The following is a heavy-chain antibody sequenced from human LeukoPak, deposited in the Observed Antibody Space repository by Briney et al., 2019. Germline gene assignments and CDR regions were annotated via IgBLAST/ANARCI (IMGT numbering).Heavy chain of an antibody. J-gene: IGHJ2*01. CDR3: ARLGTTGTNWYFDL. CDR2: IYYSGST. V-gene: IGHV4-39*01. Sequence: SETLSLTCTVSGGSISSSSYCWGWIRQPPGKGLEWIGSIYYSGSTYYNPSLKSRLTISVDTSKNQFSLKLSSVTAADTAVYYCARLGTTGTNWYFDLWGRGTLVTVSS. D-gene: IGHD1-1*01. CDR1: GGSISSSSYC.